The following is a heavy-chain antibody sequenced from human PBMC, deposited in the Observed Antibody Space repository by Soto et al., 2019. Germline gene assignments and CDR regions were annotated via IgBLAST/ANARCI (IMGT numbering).Heavy chain of an antibody. CDR3: AGTPAYCGGDCYSLTSYYGMDV. CDR2: IVVGSGNT. CDR1: GFTFTSSA. J-gene: IGHJ6*02. D-gene: IGHD2-21*02. Sequence: SVKVSCKASGFTFTSSAVQWVRQARGQRLEWIGWIVVGSGNTNYAQKFQERVTITRDRSTSTAYMELSSLRSEDTAVYYCAGTPAYCGGDCYSLTSYYGMDVWGQGTTVTVSS. V-gene: IGHV1-58*01.